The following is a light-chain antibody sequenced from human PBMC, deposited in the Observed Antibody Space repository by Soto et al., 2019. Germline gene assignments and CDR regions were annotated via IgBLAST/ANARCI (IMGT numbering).Light chain of an antibody. Sequence: IQMTQSPSSLSASVGDRVTITCRASQPISNSLAWYQRKPGKVPKVLIYAASTLQSGVPSRFSRSGSGTDFTLTISSLQPEDVATYDCQKYYSDPFTFGPGTKLDIK. CDR1: QPISNS. CDR3: QKYYSDPFT. V-gene: IGKV1-27*01. CDR2: AAS. J-gene: IGKJ3*01.